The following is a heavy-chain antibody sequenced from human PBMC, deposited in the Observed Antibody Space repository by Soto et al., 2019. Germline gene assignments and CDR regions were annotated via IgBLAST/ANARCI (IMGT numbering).Heavy chain of an antibody. J-gene: IGHJ2*01. V-gene: IGHV3-53*04. Sequence: GGSLRLSCAASGFTVSSNYMSWVRQAPGKGLEWVSVIYSGGSTYYADSVKGRFTISRHNSKNTLYLQMNSLRAEDTAVYYCARKTAYCGGDCSSYWYFDLWGRGTLVTVSS. D-gene: IGHD2-21*01. CDR1: GFTVSSNY. CDR2: IYSGGST. CDR3: ARKTAYCGGDCSSYWYFDL.